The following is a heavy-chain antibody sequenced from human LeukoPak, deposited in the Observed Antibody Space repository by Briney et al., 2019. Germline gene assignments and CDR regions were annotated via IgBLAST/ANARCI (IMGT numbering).Heavy chain of an antibody. D-gene: IGHD6-13*01. CDR3: AKEYSSSPLDYYGMDV. CDR2: ISGSGVST. Sequence: GGSLRLSCAVSGFTFSSYAMSWVRQAPGKGLEWVSAISGSGVSTDYADSVKGRFTISRDNSKNTLYLQMNSLRAEDTAVYYCAKEYSSSPLDYYGMDVWGQGTTVTVSS. V-gene: IGHV3-23*01. CDR1: GFTFSSYA. J-gene: IGHJ6*02.